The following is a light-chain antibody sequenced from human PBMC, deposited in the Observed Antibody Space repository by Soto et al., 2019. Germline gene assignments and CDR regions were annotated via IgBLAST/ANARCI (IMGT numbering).Light chain of an antibody. Sequence: EIVLTQSPGTLSLSPGERATLSCRAIQSVSSSYLAWYQQKPGQAPRLLIYGASSRATGIPDRFSGSGSGTDFTLTISRLEPEDFAVYYCQQRSNWPGITFGQGTRLEI. CDR3: QQRSNWPGIT. J-gene: IGKJ5*01. CDR2: GAS. CDR1: QSVSSSY. V-gene: IGKV3D-20*02.